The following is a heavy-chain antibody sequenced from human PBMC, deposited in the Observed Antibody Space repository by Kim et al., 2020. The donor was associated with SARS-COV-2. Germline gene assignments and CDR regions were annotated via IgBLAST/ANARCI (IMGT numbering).Heavy chain of an antibody. Sequence: SDSPSFQGQVTISADKSISTAYLQWSSLKASDTAIYYCAITRGYSYGFLDYWGQGTLVTVSS. V-gene: IGHV5-51*01. D-gene: IGHD5-18*01. CDR3: AITRGYSYGFLDY. J-gene: IGHJ4*02.